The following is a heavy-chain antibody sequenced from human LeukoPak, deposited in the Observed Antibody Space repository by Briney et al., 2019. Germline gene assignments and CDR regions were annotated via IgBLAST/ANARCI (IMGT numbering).Heavy chain of an antibody. CDR1: GGSISSSSYY. CDR2: IYYSGST. J-gene: IGHJ3*02. D-gene: IGHD6-13*01. Sequence: PSETLSLTCTVSGGSISSSSYYWGWIRQPPGKGLEWIGSIYYSGSTYYNPSLKSRVTISVDTSKNQFSLKLSSVTAADTAVYYCARRRSWKNDALDIWGQGTMVTVSS. V-gene: IGHV4-39*01. CDR3: ARRRSWKNDALDI.